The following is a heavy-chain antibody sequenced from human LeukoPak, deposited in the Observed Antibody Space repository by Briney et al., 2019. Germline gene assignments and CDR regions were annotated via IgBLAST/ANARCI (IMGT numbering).Heavy chain of an antibody. J-gene: IGHJ5*02. CDR2: IIPIFGTA. Sequence: SVKVSCKASGGTFSSYAISWVRQAPGQGLEWMGGIIPIFGTANYAQKFQGRVTITADESTSTAYMELSSLRSEDTAVYYCARGGSSGWYGDNWLDPWGQGTLVTVSS. D-gene: IGHD6-19*01. CDR1: GGTFSSYA. V-gene: IGHV1-69*13. CDR3: ARGGSSGWYGDNWLDP.